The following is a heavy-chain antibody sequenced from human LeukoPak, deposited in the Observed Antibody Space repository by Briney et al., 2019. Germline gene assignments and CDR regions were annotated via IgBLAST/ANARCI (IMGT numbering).Heavy chain of an antibody. V-gene: IGHV1-58*02. CDR3: AAGAPTAAYDSSGPLDAFDI. D-gene: IGHD3-22*01. J-gene: IGHJ3*02. Sequence: SVKVSCKASGFTFTNSAMQWVRQARGQRLEWIGWIVVGSGSTNYAQKFHERVTITRDMSTSTAYMELSSLRSEDTAVYYCAAGAPTAAYDSSGPLDAFDIWGQGTMVTISS. CDR1: GFTFTNSA. CDR2: IVVGSGST.